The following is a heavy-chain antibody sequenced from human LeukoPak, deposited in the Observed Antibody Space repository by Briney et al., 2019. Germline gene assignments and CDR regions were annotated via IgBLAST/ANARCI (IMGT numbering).Heavy chain of an antibody. D-gene: IGHD1-7*01. J-gene: IGHJ4*02. CDR3: ARRPLNRNYANPEIY. Sequence: SETLSLTCAVYGGSFSGYYWSWIRQPPGKGLEWIGEINHSGSTNYNPSLKSRVTISVDTSKNQFSLKLSSVTAADTAVYYCARRPLNRNYANPEIYWGQGNLVTVSS. CDR2: INHSGST. CDR1: GGSFSGYY. V-gene: IGHV4-34*01.